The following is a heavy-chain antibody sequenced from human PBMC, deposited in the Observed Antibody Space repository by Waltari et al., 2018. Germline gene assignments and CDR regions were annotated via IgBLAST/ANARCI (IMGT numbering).Heavy chain of an antibody. J-gene: IGHJ4*02. CDR2: ISGSGGST. V-gene: IGHV3-23*01. CDR1: GFTFSSYA. Sequence: EVQLLESGGGLVQPGGSLRLSCAASGFTFSSYAMSWVRQAPGKGLEWVAAISGSGGSTYNADSVKGRFTISRDNSKNTLYLQMNSLRAEDTAVYYCAKDAFNYRYSSTNYFDYWGQGTLVTVSS. CDR3: AKDAFNYRYSSTNYFDY. D-gene: IGHD3-16*02.